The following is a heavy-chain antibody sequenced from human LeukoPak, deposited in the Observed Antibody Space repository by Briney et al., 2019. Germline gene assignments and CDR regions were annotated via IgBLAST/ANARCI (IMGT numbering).Heavy chain of an antibody. V-gene: IGHV4-34*01. Sequence: PGGSLRLSCAASGFTFSSYAMSWVRQPPGKGLEWIGEINHSGSTNYNPSLKSRVTISVDTSKNQFSLKLSSVTAADTAVYYCARTGYYYDSSGYYDPGFDYWGQGTLVTVSS. D-gene: IGHD3-22*01. J-gene: IGHJ4*02. CDR1: GFTFSSYA. CDR3: ARTGYYYDSSGYYDPGFDY. CDR2: INHSGST.